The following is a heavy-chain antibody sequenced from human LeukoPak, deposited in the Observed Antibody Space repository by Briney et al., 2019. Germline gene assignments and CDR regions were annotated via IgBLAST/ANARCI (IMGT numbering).Heavy chain of an antibody. Sequence: SETLSLTCTVSGGSISSYYWSWIRQPPGKGLEWIGYIYYSGSTNYSPSLKSRVTISVDTSKNQFSLKLSSVTAADTAVYYCARGRPLIYGYWGQGTLVTVSS. D-gene: IGHD2-8*01. V-gene: IGHV4-59*01. CDR1: GGSISSYY. CDR3: ARGRPLIYGY. CDR2: IYYSGST. J-gene: IGHJ4*02.